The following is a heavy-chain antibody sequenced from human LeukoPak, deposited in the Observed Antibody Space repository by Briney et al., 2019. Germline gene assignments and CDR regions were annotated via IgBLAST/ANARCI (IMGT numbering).Heavy chain of an antibody. CDR3: ARARVLGGGENFDY. CDR1: GFIVNSYA. J-gene: IGHJ4*02. D-gene: IGHD2-8*02. Sequence: GGSLRLSCAASGFIVNSYAMNWVRQAPGKGLEWVSYISGGSSSGSTIYYSDSVRGRFTISRDNANNSLYLQTNSLRAEDTAIYYCARARVLGGGENFDYWGQGTLVTVSS. V-gene: IGHV3-48*03. CDR2: ISGGSSSGSTI.